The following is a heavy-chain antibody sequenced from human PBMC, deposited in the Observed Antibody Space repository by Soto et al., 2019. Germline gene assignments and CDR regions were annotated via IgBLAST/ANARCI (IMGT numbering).Heavy chain of an antibody. J-gene: IGHJ4*02. V-gene: IGHV3-23*01. CDR2: MSGSGGSP. D-gene: IGHD3-9*01. CDR1: GFTFSDYA. Sequence: EVQLLESGGGLVQPGGSLRLSCTASGFTFSDYALSWVRQAPGKGLEWTSVMSGSGGSPYYADPVKGRFTISRDNSKNTLYLQMNSLRAEDTAVYYCAGGTSYYRLDYWGQGALVIVSS. CDR3: AGGTSYYRLDY.